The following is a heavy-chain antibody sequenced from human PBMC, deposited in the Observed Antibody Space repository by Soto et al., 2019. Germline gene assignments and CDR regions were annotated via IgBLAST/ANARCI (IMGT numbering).Heavy chain of an antibody. CDR3: GRPGRYGISLDF. CDR1: GGSFSVYY. V-gene: IGHV4-34*01. J-gene: IGHJ4*02. CDR2: INHSGST. D-gene: IGHD1-20*01. Sequence: QVQLQQWGAGLLKPSETLSLTCAVYGGSFSVYYWSWIRQPPGKGLEWIGEINHSGSTNYNPSLSTRVTISLDKSETQFSLKLRSVTAALTAVYYCGRPGRYGISLDFSGERTLLTASS.